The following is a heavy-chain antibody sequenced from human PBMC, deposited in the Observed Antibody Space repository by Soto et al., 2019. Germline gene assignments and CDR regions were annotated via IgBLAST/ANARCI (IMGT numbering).Heavy chain of an antibody. D-gene: IGHD6-6*01. Sequence: PGESLKISCKGSGYSFTSYWISWVRQMPGKGLEWMGRIDPSDSYTNYSPSFQGHVTISADKSISTAYLQWSSLKASDTAMYYCASNGDSSSDYYYGMDVWGQGTTVTV. CDR3: ASNGDSSSDYYYGMDV. CDR1: GYSFTSYW. CDR2: IDPSDSYT. V-gene: IGHV5-10-1*01. J-gene: IGHJ6*02.